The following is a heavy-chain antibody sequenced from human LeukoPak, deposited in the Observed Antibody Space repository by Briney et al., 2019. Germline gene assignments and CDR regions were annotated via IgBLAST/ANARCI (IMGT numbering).Heavy chain of an antibody. CDR2: IYPGDSDT. D-gene: IGHD3-22*01. Sequence: KTGESLKISCKGSGYSFTSYWIGWVRQMPGKGLEWMGIIYPGDSDTRYSPSFQGQVTISAGKSISTAYLQWSSLKASDTAMYYCARSKDSSGYYYAPFDYWGQGTLVTVSS. CDR3: ARSKDSSGYYYAPFDY. V-gene: IGHV5-51*01. J-gene: IGHJ4*02. CDR1: GYSFTSYW.